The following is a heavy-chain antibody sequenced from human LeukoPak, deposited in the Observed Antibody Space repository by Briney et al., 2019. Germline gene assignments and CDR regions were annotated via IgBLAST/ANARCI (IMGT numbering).Heavy chain of an antibody. CDR3: ARDSGQWELLAAEAFDI. D-gene: IGHD1-26*01. V-gene: IGHV4-39*07. Sequence: KTSETLSLTCTVSGGSISSSSYYWGWIRQPPGKGLEWIGEINHAGTTNYNPSLKSRVTISVDTSKNQFSLKLSSVTAADTAVYYCARDSGQWELLAAEAFDIWGQGTMVTVSS. CDR2: INHAGTT. J-gene: IGHJ3*02. CDR1: GGSISSSSYY.